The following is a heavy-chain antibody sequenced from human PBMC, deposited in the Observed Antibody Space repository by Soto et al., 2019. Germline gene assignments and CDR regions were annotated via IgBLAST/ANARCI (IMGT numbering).Heavy chain of an antibody. J-gene: IGHJ6*02. D-gene: IGHD3-10*01. CDR1: GYSFTSYW. Sequence: PGASLKISCKGSGYSFTSYWIGWVRQMPGKGLEWMGIIYPGDSDPRYSPTFQGQVTISADKSISTAYLQWSSLKASDTAMYYCARHPEVRGVRYYYYGMDVWGQGTTVTVSS. CDR3: ARHPEVRGVRYYYYGMDV. CDR2: IYPGDSDP. V-gene: IGHV5-51*01.